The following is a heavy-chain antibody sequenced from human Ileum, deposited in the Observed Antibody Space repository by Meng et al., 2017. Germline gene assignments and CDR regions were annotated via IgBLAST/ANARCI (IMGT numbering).Heavy chain of an antibody. Sequence: QLPESGSGMVRPSDTLSLPCTGSVASGSSNNGGWGWSRQPPGKGLEWIGYGSTNHNSSLKSRVTISVDTSKNQFLLTLNSVTAADTAIYYCARDHWGSLDYWGQGILVTVSS. V-gene: IGHV4-61*01. CDR3: ARDHWGSLDY. CDR1: VASGSSNNGG. D-gene: IGHD7-27*01. J-gene: IGHJ4*02. CDR2: GST.